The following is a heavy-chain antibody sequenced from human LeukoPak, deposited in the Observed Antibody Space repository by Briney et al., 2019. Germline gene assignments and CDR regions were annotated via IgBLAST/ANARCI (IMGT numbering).Heavy chain of an antibody. J-gene: IGHJ4*02. D-gene: IGHD6-6*01. CDR1: GFSVSNNY. CDR3: ARSTSDIAARPIDY. CDR2: IYSGGTT. Sequence: PGGSLRLSCAASGFSVSNNYMGWVRQAPGKGLEWVSVIYSGGTTYHADSVKGRFTISRDNSKNTLYLQTNSLRAEDTAVYYCARSTSDIAARPIDYWGQGSLVTVSS. V-gene: IGHV3-53*01.